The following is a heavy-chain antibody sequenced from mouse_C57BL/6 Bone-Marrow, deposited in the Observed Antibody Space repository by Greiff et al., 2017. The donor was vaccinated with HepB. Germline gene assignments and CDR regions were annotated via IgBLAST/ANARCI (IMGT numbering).Heavy chain of an antibody. Sequence: QVQLKQPGAELVKPGASVKMSCKASGYTFTSYWITWVKQRPGQGLEWIGDIYPGSGSTNYNEKFKSKATLTVDTSSSTAYMQLSSLTSEDSAVYYCARSEAYGSSPYYAMDYWGQGTSVTVSS. V-gene: IGHV1-55*01. CDR1: GYTFTSYW. CDR2: IYPGSGST. CDR3: ARSEAYGSSPYYAMDY. J-gene: IGHJ4*01. D-gene: IGHD1-1*01.